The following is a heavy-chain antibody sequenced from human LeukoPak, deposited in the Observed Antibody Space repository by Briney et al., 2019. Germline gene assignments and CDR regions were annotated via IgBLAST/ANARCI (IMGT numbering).Heavy chain of an antibody. CDR1: GFTFSGYY. CDR3: ARDRIWDFWTRLSDYAMDV. D-gene: IGHD3/OR15-3a*01. J-gene: IGHJ6*02. CDR2: MNQDGSEK. Sequence: GGSLRLSCAASGFTFSGYYMTWVRQAPGKGLEWVANMNQDGSEKYYVDSVKGRFTISRDNAKNSLYLQMNSLRAEDTAVYFCARDRIWDFWTRLSDYAMDVWGQGTTVTVSS. V-gene: IGHV3-7*03.